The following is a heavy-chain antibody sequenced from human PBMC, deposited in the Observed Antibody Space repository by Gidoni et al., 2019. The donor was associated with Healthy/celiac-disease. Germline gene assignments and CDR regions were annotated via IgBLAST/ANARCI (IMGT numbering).Heavy chain of an antibody. D-gene: IGHD1-26*01. Sequence: VQLVPSGAEVKKPGSSVKVSCKASGGTFSNYAFTWVRQAPGQGLEWMGGIIPIFGTANYAQKFHGRVTITADESTSTAYMELSSLTSEDTAIYYCARGVGGSSTTGHDWFDPWGQGTLVTVSS. J-gene: IGHJ5*02. CDR2: IIPIFGTA. CDR1: GGTFSNYA. CDR3: ARGVGGSSTTGHDWFDP. V-gene: IGHV1-69*01.